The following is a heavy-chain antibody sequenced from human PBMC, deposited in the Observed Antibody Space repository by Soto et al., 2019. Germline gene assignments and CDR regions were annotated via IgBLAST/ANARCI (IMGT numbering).Heavy chain of an antibody. J-gene: IGHJ6*02. D-gene: IGHD3-16*02. CDR1: GCSISSSNW. Sequence: PSETLSLPCSVAGCSISSSNWYSWVRQPPGKGLEWIGEIYHSGSTNYNPSLKSRVTIPVDKSKNQFSLKLSSVTAADTAVYYCASMGSDDYVWGSYRYYYYYGMDVWGQGTTVTVSS. CDR3: ASMGSDDYVWGSYRYYYYYGMDV. V-gene: IGHV4-4*02. CDR2: IYHSGST.